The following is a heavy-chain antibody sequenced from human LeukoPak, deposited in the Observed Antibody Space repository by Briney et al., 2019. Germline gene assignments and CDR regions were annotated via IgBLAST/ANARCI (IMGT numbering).Heavy chain of an antibody. J-gene: IGHJ4*02. CDR3: AIDEGRSAYDIFDY. CDR1: GFTFSSYW. Sequence: GGSLRLSCVASGFTFSSYWMTWVRQAPGKGLEWVANIKQDGGEKYYVDSVKGRFTISRDNAKNSLYLQMNSLRAEDTAVYYCAIDEGRSAYDIFDYWGQGTLVTVSS. V-gene: IGHV3-7*03. D-gene: IGHD3-9*01. CDR2: IKQDGGEK.